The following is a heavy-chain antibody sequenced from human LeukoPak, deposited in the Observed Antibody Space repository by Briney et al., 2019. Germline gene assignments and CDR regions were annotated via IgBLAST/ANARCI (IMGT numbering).Heavy chain of an antibody. Sequence: GGSLRLSCAASGFTFSDYSMTWVRQAPGKGLDWVSYISSSSRIISYADSVKGRFTISRDNAKNSLYLQMNSLRAEDTAVYYCARDQGSSWYFSSPFDYWGQGTLVTVSS. D-gene: IGHD6-13*01. CDR3: ARDQGSSWYFSSPFDY. J-gene: IGHJ4*02. CDR1: GFTFSDYS. V-gene: IGHV3-48*01. CDR2: ISSSSRII.